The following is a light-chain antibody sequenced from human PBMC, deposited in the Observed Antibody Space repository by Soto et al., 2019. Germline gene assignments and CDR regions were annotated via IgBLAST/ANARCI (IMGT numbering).Light chain of an antibody. Sequence: QSALTQPASVSGSPGQSITISCTGTSRNVVGYNYVSWYQQHPGKAPKLMIYDVSNRPSGVSNRFSGSKSGNTASLTISGLQAEDEADYYCSSYTSSSTLEVVFGGGTKLTVL. V-gene: IGLV2-14*01. CDR2: DVS. J-gene: IGLJ2*01. CDR1: SRNVVGYNY. CDR3: SSYTSSSTLEVV.